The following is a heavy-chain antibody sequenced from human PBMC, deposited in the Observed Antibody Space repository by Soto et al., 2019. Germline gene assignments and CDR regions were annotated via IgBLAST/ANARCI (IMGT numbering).Heavy chain of an antibody. CDR1: GGSISSVDYY. CDR3: ARDSSSGYSYGYGLDY. V-gene: IGHV4-31*03. J-gene: IGHJ4*02. Sequence: TLSITCTVSGGSISSVDYYWSWIRQHPGKGLEWIGYIYYSGSTYYNPSLKSRVTISVDTSKNQFSLKLSSVTAADTAVYYCARDSSSGYSYGYGLDYWGQGTLVTVSS. D-gene: IGHD5-18*01. CDR2: IYYSGST.